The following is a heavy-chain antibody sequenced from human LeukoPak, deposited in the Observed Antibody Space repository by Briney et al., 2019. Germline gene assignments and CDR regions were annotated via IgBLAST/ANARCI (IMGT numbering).Heavy chain of an antibody. CDR3: ARYDSRGSASTRFYY. Sequence: PSETLSLTCAVSGYSLGKNYYWGWIRPPPGKGLEWIGRIYGTGSTSYNPSLMNRVPMSVDTSKNYFSLKLTSVTAADTAVYYWARYDSRGSASTRFYYWGQGILVTISS. CDR2: IYGTGST. J-gene: IGHJ4*02. CDR1: GYSLGKNYY. V-gene: IGHV4-38-2*01. D-gene: IGHD3-16*01.